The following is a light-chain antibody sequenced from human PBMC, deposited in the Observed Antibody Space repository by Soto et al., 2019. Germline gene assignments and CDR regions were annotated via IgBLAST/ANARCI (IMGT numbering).Light chain of an antibody. CDR1: GSDVGGYNF. J-gene: IGLJ1*01. V-gene: IGLV2-11*01. CDR3: CSYAGRYTYV. Sequence: QSVLTQPRSVSGSPGQSVSISCTGTGSDVGGYNFVSWYQQHPGKAPKVMIYDVSKRPSGVPDRFSGSKSGNTASLTISGLQSEDEADYYCCSYAGRYTYVFGTGTKLTVL. CDR2: DVS.